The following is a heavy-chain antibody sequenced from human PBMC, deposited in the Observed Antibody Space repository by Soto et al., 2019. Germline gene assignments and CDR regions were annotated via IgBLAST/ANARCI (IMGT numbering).Heavy chain of an antibody. D-gene: IGHD6-6*01. CDR1: GFTFSSYW. J-gene: IGHJ4*02. V-gene: IGHV3-7*01. CDR2: IKQDGSEK. Sequence: EVQLVESGGGLVQPGGSLRLSCAASGFTFSSYWMSWVRQAPGKGLEWVANIKQDGSEKYYVDSVKGRFTISRDNAKNSLYLQMNSLRAEDTAVYYCARDLAARVRGRPIWGQGTLVTVSS. CDR3: ARDLAARVRGRPI.